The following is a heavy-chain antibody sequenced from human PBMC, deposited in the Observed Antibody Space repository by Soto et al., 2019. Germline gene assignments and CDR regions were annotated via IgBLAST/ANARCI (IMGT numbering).Heavy chain of an antibody. CDR3: SGAESPDTAYFSLY. D-gene: IGHD1-26*01. CDR2: INPDSGGS. Sequence: ASVKVSCKASGYTFTGYYIHWVRQAPGQGLEWMGWINPDSGGSSYTQKFQGRVTMTRDTSITSVYMELNSLNIEDSAVYYCSGAESPDTAYFSLYWGQGTPVTVSS. J-gene: IGHJ4*02. V-gene: IGHV1-2*02. CDR1: GYTFTGYY.